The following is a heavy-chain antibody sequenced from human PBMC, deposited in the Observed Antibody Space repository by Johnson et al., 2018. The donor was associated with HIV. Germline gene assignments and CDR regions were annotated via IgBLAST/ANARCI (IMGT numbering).Heavy chain of an antibody. CDR1: GFTFSSYA. V-gene: IGHV3-30*04. Sequence: QMQLVESGGGVVQPGRSLRLSCASSGFTFSSYAMHWVRQAPGTGLEWVAVMSYDGSDKYHADSVKGRFTISRDNSKNTLYLQMNSLRAEDTAVYYCAKEEDIWRLGLYRAFDIWGQGTMVTVSS. CDR3: AKEEDIWRLGLYRAFDI. CDR2: MSYDGSDK. D-gene: IGHD2-15*01. J-gene: IGHJ3*02.